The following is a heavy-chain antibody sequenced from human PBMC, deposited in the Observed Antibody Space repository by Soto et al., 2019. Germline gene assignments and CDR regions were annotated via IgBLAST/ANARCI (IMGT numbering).Heavy chain of an antibody. V-gene: IGHV3-23*01. CDR2: IGRGDDK. Sequence: WGSLRLSCETSGFAFIDYVMSFFRHGPVKGLEWVSTIGRGDDKYYADSVKGRFTISRDTSKNTLFLQMNSLRAEDTALYFCAKDGTTGGQHYYGMDVWGQGTTVTVSS. CDR3: AKDGTTGGQHYYGMDV. J-gene: IGHJ6*02. D-gene: IGHD2-15*01. CDR1: GFAFIDYV.